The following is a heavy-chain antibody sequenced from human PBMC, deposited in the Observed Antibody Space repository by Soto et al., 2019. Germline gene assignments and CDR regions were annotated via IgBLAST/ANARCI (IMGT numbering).Heavy chain of an antibody. D-gene: IGHD2-2*01. CDR3: ARALPVAKGGFDP. CDR2: ISNNGGST. CDR1: GFIFSSFA. V-gene: IGHV3-23*01. Sequence: GWSLRLSCAASGFIFSSFAMSWVRQAPGKGLEWVSTISNNGGSTYSADSVKGRFIISRDNSKNTLYLQMNSLRAEDTAVYYCARALPVAKGGFDPWGQGTMFAV. J-gene: IGHJ5*02.